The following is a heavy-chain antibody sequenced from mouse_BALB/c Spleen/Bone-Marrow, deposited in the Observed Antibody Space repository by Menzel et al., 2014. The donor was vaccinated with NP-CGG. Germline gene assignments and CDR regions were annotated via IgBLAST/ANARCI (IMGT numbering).Heavy chain of an antibody. CDR2: VYPANGNT. V-gene: IGHV14-3*02. J-gene: IGHJ2*01. D-gene: IGHD1-1*01. CDR3: ARVQVLRSRGLDY. CDR1: YFHFQNTY. Sequence: VQLKESGAELVEPRASDHLSCPDSYFHFQNTYMHWVQQRPEPGLEWVGRVYPANGNTKYDPKFQGKATITADTSSNTAYLQLSSLTSEDTAVYYCARVQVLRSRGLDYWGQGTTLTVSS.